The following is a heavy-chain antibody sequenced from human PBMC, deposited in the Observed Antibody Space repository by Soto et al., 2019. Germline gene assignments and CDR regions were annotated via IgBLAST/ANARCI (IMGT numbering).Heavy chain of an antibody. J-gene: IGHJ4*02. CDR2: IYHGGNT. V-gene: IGHV4-4*02. CDR3: ARNSFDGGYFDY. D-gene: IGHD3-16*01. CDR1: GGSISSNNW. Sequence: SETLSLTCAVSGGSISSNNWWSWVRQPPGKGLDWIGEIYHGGNTNFNPSLESRVTISVDKSKHQFSLKLSSVTAADTAVYYCARNSFDGGYFDYWGQGTLVTVSS.